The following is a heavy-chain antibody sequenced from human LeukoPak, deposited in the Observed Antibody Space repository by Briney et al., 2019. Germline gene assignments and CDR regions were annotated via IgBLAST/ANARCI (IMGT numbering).Heavy chain of an antibody. CDR3: ARSRKVGATDY. V-gene: IGHV3-23*01. CDR2: ISGSGDNT. Sequence: PGGSLRLSCAASGFTFSSYAMSWVRQAPGKGPEWVSAISGSGDNTHYADSVKGRFTISRDNSKNTLYLQMNNLRAEDTAVYYCARSRKVGATDYWGQGTLVTVSS. J-gene: IGHJ4*02. D-gene: IGHD1-26*01. CDR1: GFTFSSYA.